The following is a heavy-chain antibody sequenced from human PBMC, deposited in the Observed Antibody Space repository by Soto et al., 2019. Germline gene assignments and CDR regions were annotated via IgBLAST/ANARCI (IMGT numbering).Heavy chain of an antibody. D-gene: IGHD6-13*01. V-gene: IGHV1-2*02. CDR2: INPNSGGT. Sequence: AASVKVSCKASGYTFTGYYMHWVRQAPGQGLEWMGWINPNSGGTNYAQKFQGRVTMTRDTSISTAYMELSRLRSDDTAVYYCARGGRQQLVIGYYYGMDVWGQGTTVTVSS. CDR1: GYTFTGYY. J-gene: IGHJ6*02. CDR3: ARGGRQQLVIGYYYGMDV.